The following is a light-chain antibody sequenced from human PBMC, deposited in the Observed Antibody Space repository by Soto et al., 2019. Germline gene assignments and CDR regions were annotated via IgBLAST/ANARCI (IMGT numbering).Light chain of an antibody. J-gene: IGKJ2*01. V-gene: IGKV1-27*01. Sequence: DIQMTQSPSSLSASIGDRVTITCRASQAISNYLAWYQQKPGKVPKVLIYGASTLQSGVPSRFSGSGSGTDFTLTISSLQPEDVSTYYCHKFNSAPYTFGQGTKLEIK. CDR3: HKFNSAPYT. CDR2: GAS. CDR1: QAISNY.